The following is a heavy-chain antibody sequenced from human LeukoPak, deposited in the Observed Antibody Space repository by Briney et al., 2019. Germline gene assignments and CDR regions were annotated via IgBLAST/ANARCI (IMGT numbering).Heavy chain of an antibody. CDR1: GLTFSTSG. D-gene: IGHD1-14*01. Sequence: GGSLRLSRTASGLTFSTSGFNWVRQAPGKGLEWVASIGPTGSDRYHADSIKGRFTVSRDNANNFLYLQMNSLRAEDTAVYYCATETNGRHYDYWGQGTLLTVSS. V-gene: IGHV3-21*06. CDR2: IGPTGSDR. J-gene: IGHJ4*02. CDR3: ATETNGRHYDY.